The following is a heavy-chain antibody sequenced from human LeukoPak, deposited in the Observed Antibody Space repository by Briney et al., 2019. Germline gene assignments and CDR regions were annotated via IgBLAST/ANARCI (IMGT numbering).Heavy chain of an antibody. V-gene: IGHV3-11*01. Sequence: GGSLRLSCAASGITVTSNHMSWVRQAPGKGLEWVSYISSSGSTIYYADSVKGRFTISRDNAKNSLYLQMNSLRAEDTAVYYCARGDYSRTGEDYWGQGTLVTVSS. CDR2: ISSSGSTI. CDR3: ARGDYSRTGEDY. D-gene: IGHD4-4*01. J-gene: IGHJ4*02. CDR1: GITVTSNH.